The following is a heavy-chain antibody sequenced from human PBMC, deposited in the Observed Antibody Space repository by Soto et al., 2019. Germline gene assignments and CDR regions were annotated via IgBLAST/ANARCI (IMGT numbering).Heavy chain of an antibody. CDR3: ARELSWGSNWYYYMDV. V-gene: IGHV3-48*01. CDR1: GFILSDCA. Sequence: EVQLVESGGGLVQPGGSLRLSCATSGFILSDCAMNWVRQAPGKGLEWVSYISSSSSVIDYADSVKGRFTVSRDNARNSLYLQMNSLRAEHTAVYYCARELSWGSNWYYYMDVWGKGTTVTVSS. D-gene: IGHD7-27*01. CDR2: ISSSSSVI. J-gene: IGHJ6*03.